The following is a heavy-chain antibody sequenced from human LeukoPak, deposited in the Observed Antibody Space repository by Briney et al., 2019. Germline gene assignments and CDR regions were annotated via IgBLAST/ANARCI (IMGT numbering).Heavy chain of an antibody. V-gene: IGHV1-2*02. CDR2: IHPNSGGT. J-gene: IGHJ3*02. Sequence: ASVKVSCKASGYTFTGYYMHWVRQAPEQGLEWMGWIHPNSGGTISAQKFQGRVTMTRDTSISTAYMELSGLRSDDTAVYYCASERLNNALDIWGQGTMVTVSS. CDR1: GYTFTGYY. CDR3: ASERLNNALDI. D-gene: IGHD2-8*01.